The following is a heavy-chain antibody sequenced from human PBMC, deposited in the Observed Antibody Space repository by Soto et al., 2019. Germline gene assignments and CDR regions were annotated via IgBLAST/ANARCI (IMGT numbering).Heavy chain of an antibody. Sequence: ASVKVSCKASGYTFTSYYMNWVRQAPGQGLEWLGIINPSGGYTTYAQRFLGRVTMTSDTSTSTVHMELGSLTSEDTAVYYCARDIVLVPAATENWFDPWGQGTLVTVSS. J-gene: IGHJ5*02. V-gene: IGHV1-46*01. CDR2: INPSGGYT. CDR1: GYTFTSYY. CDR3: ARDIVLVPAATENWFDP. D-gene: IGHD2-2*01.